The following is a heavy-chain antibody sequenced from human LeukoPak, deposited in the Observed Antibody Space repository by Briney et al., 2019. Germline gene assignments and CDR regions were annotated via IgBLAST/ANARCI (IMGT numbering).Heavy chain of an antibody. J-gene: IGHJ4*02. CDR1: GFNFSNAW. V-gene: IGHV3-15*01. D-gene: IGHD3-16*01. Sequence: GAPRLPCATSGFNFSNAWKSWGRQAPGEGLEWVCRIKSKTDGGTTDYAAPVKGRFTISRDDSKNTLYLQMNSLRADDTAVYYCAKHLGSDAYFCPYYGGQGTLITVSS. CDR3: AKHLGSDAYFCPYY. CDR2: IKSKTDGGTT.